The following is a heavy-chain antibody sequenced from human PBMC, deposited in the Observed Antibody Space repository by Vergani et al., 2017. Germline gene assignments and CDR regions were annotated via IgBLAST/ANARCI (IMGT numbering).Heavy chain of an antibody. CDR1: GFTFSSYA. D-gene: IGHD6-13*01. CDR2: INSDGSST. V-gene: IGHV3-74*02. CDR3: ARSPGGIAAAGLDYYYGMDV. Sequence: EVQLLESGGGLVQPGGSLRLSCAASGFTFSSYAMSWVRQAPGKGLVWVSRINSDGSSTSYADSVKGRFTISRDNAKNTLYLQMNSLRAEDTAVYYCARSPGGIAAAGLDYYYGMDVWGQGTTVTVSS. J-gene: IGHJ6*02.